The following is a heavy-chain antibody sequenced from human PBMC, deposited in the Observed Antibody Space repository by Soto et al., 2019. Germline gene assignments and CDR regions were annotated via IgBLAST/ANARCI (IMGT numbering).Heavy chain of an antibody. CDR3: AKLNRQQLVLDGMDV. CDR2: ISGSGGST. V-gene: IGHV3-23*01. CDR1: GFTFSSYA. Sequence: GGSLRLSCAASGFTFSSYAMSWVRQAPGKGLEWVSAISGSGGSTYYADSVKGRFTISRDNSKNTLYLQMNSLRAEDTAVYYCAKLNRQQLVLDGMDVWGQGTTVTVSS. D-gene: IGHD6-13*01. J-gene: IGHJ6*02.